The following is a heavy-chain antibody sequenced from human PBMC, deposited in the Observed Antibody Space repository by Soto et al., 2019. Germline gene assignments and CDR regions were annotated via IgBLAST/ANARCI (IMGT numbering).Heavy chain of an antibody. CDR2: ILHDGSAE. Sequence: GVSLRLSCAASGFTFANYDMHWVRQAPGKGLEWMALILHDGSAEYYADSVKGRFTISRDNSKSTLYLQVNSLSAEDTGVYYCARSRDGYSFYFYYGMDVWGQGTTVTVPS. V-gene: IGHV3-30*03. CDR3: ARSRDGYSFYFYYGMDV. D-gene: IGHD4-4*01. CDR1: GFTFANYD. J-gene: IGHJ6*02.